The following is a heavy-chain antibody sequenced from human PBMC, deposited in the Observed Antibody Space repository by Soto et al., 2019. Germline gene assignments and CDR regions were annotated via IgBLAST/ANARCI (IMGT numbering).Heavy chain of an antibody. D-gene: IGHD2-21*02. V-gene: IGHV4-34*01. CDR3: ARVPACGGDGYPLDY. CDR1: GGSVSGYY. J-gene: IGHJ4*02. Sequence: SETLSLTCAVYGGSVSGYYWSWILQPPGKGLEWIGEINHSGSTNYNTSIKSRVTISLDTSKDQFSLKLSSVNAADTAVYYCARVPACGGDGYPLDYWRQGTLVTVSS. CDR2: INHSGST.